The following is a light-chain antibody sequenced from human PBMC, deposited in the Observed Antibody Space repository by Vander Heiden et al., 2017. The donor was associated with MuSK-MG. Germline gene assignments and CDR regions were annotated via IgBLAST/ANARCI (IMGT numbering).Light chain of an antibody. CDR3: QQDDNLPLT. Sequence: DIQMTQSPSSLSASVGDRVTITCQASQDISNYLNWYQQKPGKAPKLLIYEASNLETGVPSRFSGRGSGTDFTFTISSLQPEDIATYYCQQDDNLPLTFGGGTKVEIK. CDR2: EAS. CDR1: QDISNY. J-gene: IGKJ4*01. V-gene: IGKV1-33*01.